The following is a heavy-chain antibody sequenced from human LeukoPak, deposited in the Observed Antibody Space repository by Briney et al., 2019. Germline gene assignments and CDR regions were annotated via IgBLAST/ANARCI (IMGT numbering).Heavy chain of an antibody. CDR3: ATYRQVLLPFES. J-gene: IGHJ4*02. Sequence: GGSLRLSCAASGFTFSTFAMIWVRQPPGKGLEWVSSIFPSGGEIHYADSVRGRFTISRDNSKSTLPLQMNSLRAEDTAIYYCATYRQVLLPFESWGQGTLVTVSS. D-gene: IGHD2-8*02. CDR2: IFPSGGEI. V-gene: IGHV3-23*01. CDR1: GFTFSTFA.